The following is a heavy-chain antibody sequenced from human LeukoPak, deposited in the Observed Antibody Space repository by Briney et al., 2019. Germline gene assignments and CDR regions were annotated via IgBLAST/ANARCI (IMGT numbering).Heavy chain of an antibody. D-gene: IGHD3-3*01. CDR1: GRSSSGYY. CDR3: ARKRITIFGVLYWFDP. Sequence: PSETLSLTCAVYGRSSSGYYWSWIRQPPGKGMEWIGEINHSGSTNYNPSLKSRVTISVDTSKNQYSLKLSSVTAADTAVYYCARKRITIFGVLYWFDPWGQGTLVTVSS. V-gene: IGHV4-34*01. J-gene: IGHJ5*02. CDR2: INHSGST.